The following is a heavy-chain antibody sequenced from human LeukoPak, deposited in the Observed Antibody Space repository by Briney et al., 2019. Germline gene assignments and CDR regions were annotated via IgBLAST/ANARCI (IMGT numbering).Heavy chain of an antibody. V-gene: IGHV4-59*12. J-gene: IGHJ4*02. CDR1: GGSISNYY. CDR3: ARGKIAVAALPDY. D-gene: IGHD6-19*01. Sequence: PSETLSLTCTVSGGSISNYYWSWIRQPPGKGLEWIGYISYSGSTISNPSLKSRVTISVDTSKNQFSLKLSSVTAADTAVYYCARGKIAVAALPDYWGQGTLVTVSS. CDR2: ISYSGST.